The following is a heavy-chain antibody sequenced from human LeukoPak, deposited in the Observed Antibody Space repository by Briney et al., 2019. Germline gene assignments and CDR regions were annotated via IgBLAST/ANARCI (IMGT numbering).Heavy chain of an antibody. Sequence: GGSLRLSCAASGFTFSSYWMHWVRQALGKGLVWVSRINTDGSSTSYADSVKGRFTISRDNAKNTLYLQMNSLRAEDTAVYYCARGRLNYYDSSGYYFDYWGQGTLVTVSS. J-gene: IGHJ4*02. D-gene: IGHD3-22*01. CDR1: GFTFSSYW. CDR2: INTDGSST. V-gene: IGHV3-74*01. CDR3: ARGRLNYYDSSGYYFDY.